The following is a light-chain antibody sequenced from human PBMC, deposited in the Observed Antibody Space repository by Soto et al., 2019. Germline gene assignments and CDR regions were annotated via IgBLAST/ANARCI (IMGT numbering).Light chain of an antibody. Sequence: EIVMTQSSVTLSVSPGEGVTLSCRASQSVSNNLAWFQQKPGQAPSLLIYGASTRATGTPARFSGSGSGTEFTLPISGLQSEDLAVYYCQQYNNWPYSFGQGTKLE. CDR3: QQYNNWPYS. CDR1: QSVSNN. J-gene: IGKJ2*03. V-gene: IGKV3-15*01. CDR2: GAS.